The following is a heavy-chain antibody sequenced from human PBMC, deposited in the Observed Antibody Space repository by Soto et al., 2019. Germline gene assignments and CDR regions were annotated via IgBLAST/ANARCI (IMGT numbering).Heavy chain of an antibody. D-gene: IGHD4-17*01. J-gene: IGHJ5*02. CDR3: ARGGVVDYGDYNT. CDR1: GATLNNYI. Sequence: QVNLVQSGAEVRKPGSSVKVSCKTSGATLNNYIIGWVRQAPGQGLEWMGRIIPILGIPNYSQRFQDRLTLTADRPTSTIYMELSSLRSDDTAIYFCARGGVVDYGDYNTWGQGTLVTVSS. CDR2: IIPILGIP. V-gene: IGHV1-69*02.